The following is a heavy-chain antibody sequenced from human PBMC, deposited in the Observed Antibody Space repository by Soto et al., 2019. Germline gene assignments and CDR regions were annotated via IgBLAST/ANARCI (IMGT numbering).Heavy chain of an antibody. V-gene: IGHV3-30-3*01. CDR2: ISYDGSRK. D-gene: IGHD1-26*01. CDR1: GFTFSSYA. Sequence: QVQLVESGGGVVQPGRSLRLSCVASGFTFSSYAIHWVRQAPGKGLEWVAAISYDGSRKYYADSVKGRFTISRDNSKNTLYLQMNSLRVEDTAVYYCARDARIGTDWYFDLWGRGTLVTVSS. CDR3: ARDARIGTDWYFDL. J-gene: IGHJ2*01.